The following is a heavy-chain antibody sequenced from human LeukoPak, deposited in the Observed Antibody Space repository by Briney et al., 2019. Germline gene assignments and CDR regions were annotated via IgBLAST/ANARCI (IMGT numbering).Heavy chain of an antibody. CDR2: INPSGGST. J-gene: IGHJ4*02. CDR3: ARDLSGNYYDSSGYYFDD. D-gene: IGHD3-22*01. CDR1: GYTFTSYY. V-gene: IGHV1-46*01. Sequence: EASVKVSCKASGYTFTSYYMHWVRHAPGQGLEWMGIINPSGGSTSYAQKFQGRVTMTRDTSTSTAYMERSSLRSEDTAVYYCARDLSGNYYDSSGYYFDDWGQGSLVTVSS.